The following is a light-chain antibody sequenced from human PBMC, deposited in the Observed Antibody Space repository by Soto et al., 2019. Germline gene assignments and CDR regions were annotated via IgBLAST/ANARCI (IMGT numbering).Light chain of an antibody. CDR1: QSVSSN. Sequence: EIVMTQSPATLPVSPGERATLSCRASQSVSSNLAWYQQKPGQAPRLLLYAASTRATGISAGFSGSGSGTEFTLSISSLQSEDSGIYYCHQYSIWPFTFGPGTKVEIK. CDR2: AAS. CDR3: HQYSIWPFT. J-gene: IGKJ3*01. V-gene: IGKV3-15*01.